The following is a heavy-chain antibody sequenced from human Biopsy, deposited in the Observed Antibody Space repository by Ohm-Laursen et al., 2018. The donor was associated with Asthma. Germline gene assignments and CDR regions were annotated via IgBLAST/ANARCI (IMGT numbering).Heavy chain of an antibody. CDR3: ARLRIRPYYFDY. D-gene: IGHD2-15*01. CDR1: GGSISSSNYY. Sequence: GTLSLTCTVSGGSISSSNYYWGWIRQPPGKGLEWIGNIYYGGSAYYSPSLKSRITISVDTSKKQFSLKLSSVTAADTAVYYCARLRIRPYYFDYWGRGTLVTVSS. CDR2: IYYGGSA. V-gene: IGHV4-39*01. J-gene: IGHJ4*02.